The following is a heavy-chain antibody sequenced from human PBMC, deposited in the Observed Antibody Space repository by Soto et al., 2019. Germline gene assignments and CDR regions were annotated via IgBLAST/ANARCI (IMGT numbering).Heavy chain of an antibody. CDR3: ARAVGGPTSNLDY. V-gene: IGHV1-3*05. CDR2: VNAGNGNT. D-gene: IGHD3-16*01. J-gene: IGHJ4*02. Sequence: QVQLVQSGAEEKKPGASVKVSCKASGYTFTSYAMHWVRQAPGQRLEWMGWVNAGNGNTKYSQKFQGRVTITRDTSASTAYMELSSLRSEDTAVYYCARAVGGPTSNLDYWGQGTLVTVSS. CDR1: GYTFTSYA.